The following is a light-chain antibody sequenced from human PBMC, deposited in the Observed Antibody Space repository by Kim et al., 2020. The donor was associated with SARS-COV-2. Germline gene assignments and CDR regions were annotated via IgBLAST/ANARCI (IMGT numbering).Light chain of an antibody. CDR1: TRHNNCA. J-gene: IGLJ2*01. CDR3: QTWGSGIAV. Sequence: ASVTVTCTLSTRHNNCAIAWLQHQPGKGPRYLMRLYSDGRHTKGDGIPDRFSGSTSGSEYSLTISSLQSEDEADYYCQTWGSGIAVFGGGTQLTVL. V-gene: IGLV4-69*01. CDR2: LYSDGRH.